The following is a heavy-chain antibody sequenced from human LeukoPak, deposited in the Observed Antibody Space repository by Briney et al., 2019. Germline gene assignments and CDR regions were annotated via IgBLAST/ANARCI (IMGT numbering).Heavy chain of an antibody. D-gene: IGHD1-7*01. CDR3: ASRKLELPRAYYYYYYYMDV. Sequence: SVKVSCKASGGTFSSYAISWVRQAPGQGLEWMGGIIPIFGTANYAQKFQGRVTITTDESTSTAYMELSSLRSEDTAVYYCASRKLELPRAYYYYYYYMDVWGKGTTVTVSS. CDR2: IIPIFGTA. V-gene: IGHV1-69*05. CDR1: GGTFSSYA. J-gene: IGHJ6*03.